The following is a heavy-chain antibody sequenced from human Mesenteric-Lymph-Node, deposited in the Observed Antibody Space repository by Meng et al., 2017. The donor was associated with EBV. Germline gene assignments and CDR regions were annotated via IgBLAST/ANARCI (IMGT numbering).Heavy chain of an antibody. Sequence: RQGWGPGWGKASGALSLTWDLSCVSIRTTHGWSWVRQAPGKGLEWIGEIYHTGSTNYNPSLKSRVAISIDESKNQFSLNLTSVTAADTAVYYCASGVPGDWGQGTLVTVSS. J-gene: IGHJ4*02. D-gene: IGHD1-1*01. CDR1: CVSIRTTHG. CDR2: IYHTGST. CDR3: ASGVPGD. V-gene: IGHV4-4*02.